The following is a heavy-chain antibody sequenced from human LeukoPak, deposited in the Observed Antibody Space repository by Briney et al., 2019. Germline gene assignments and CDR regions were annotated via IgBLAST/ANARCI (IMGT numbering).Heavy chain of an antibody. CDR3: ARVQDYAERDDY. D-gene: IGHD4-17*01. Sequence: GASVKVSCKASGGTFSGYAISWVRQAPGQGLEWMGGIIPIFGTANYAQKFQGRVTITADKSTSTAYMELSSLRSEDTAVYYCARVQDYAERDDYWGQGTLVTVSS. CDR2: IIPIFGTA. CDR1: GGTFSGYA. V-gene: IGHV1-69*06. J-gene: IGHJ4*02.